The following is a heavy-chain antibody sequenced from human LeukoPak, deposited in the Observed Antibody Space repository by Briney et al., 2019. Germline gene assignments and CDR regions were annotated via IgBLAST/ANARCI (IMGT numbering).Heavy chain of an antibody. J-gene: IGHJ4*02. CDR2: IHSSGST. Sequence: SETLSLTCTVSSGSISIGDHYWSWIRQHPGKGLDWIGYIHSSGSTYYNPSLKSRLTISVDTSKTQFSLTLTSVTAADTAVYYCARGYYDFWVDYWGQGTLVTVSS. V-gene: IGHV4-31*03. D-gene: IGHD3-3*01. CDR1: SGSISIGDHY. CDR3: ARGYYDFWVDY.